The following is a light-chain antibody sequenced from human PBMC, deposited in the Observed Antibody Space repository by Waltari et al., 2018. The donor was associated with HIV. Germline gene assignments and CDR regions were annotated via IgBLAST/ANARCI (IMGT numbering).Light chain of an antibody. J-gene: IGLJ3*02. CDR2: GKN. V-gene: IGLV3-19*01. Sequence: SSDLTQDPAVSVALGQTVRITCQGYSLRSYYATWFQQKPGQAPVLVLYGKNNRPSGIPDRFSGSKSGSTASLTITGAQAEDEADYHCNSRDTTGNHWVFGGGTTLTVL. CDR3: NSRDTTGNHWV. CDR1: SLRSYY.